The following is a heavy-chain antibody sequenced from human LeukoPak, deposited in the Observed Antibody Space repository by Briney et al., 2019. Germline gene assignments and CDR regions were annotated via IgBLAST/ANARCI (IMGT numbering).Heavy chain of an antibody. CDR1: GFTFSSYW. Sequence: PGGSLRLSCAASGFTFSSYWMSWVRQAPGKGLEWVAVISYDGSNKYYADSVKGRFTISRDNSKNTLYLQMNSLRAEDTAVYHCAREWPMTPYFDYWGQGTLVTVSS. J-gene: IGHJ4*02. V-gene: IGHV3-30*03. D-gene: IGHD5-24*01. CDR2: ISYDGSNK. CDR3: AREWPMTPYFDY.